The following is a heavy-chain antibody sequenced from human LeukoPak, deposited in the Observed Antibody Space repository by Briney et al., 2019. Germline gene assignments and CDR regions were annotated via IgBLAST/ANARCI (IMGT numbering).Heavy chain of an antibody. CDR1: GFTLSSYA. CDR3: ARTNQWQQLVGGFDY. J-gene: IGHJ4*02. V-gene: IGHV3-30-3*01. CDR2: ISYDGSNK. D-gene: IGHD6-13*01. Sequence: GGSLRLSCAASGFTLSSYAMHWVRQAPGKGLDWVAVISYDGSNKYYADSVKGRFTISRDNPKNTLYLQMNSLRAEDTAVYYCARTNQWQQLVGGFDYWGQGTLVTVSS.